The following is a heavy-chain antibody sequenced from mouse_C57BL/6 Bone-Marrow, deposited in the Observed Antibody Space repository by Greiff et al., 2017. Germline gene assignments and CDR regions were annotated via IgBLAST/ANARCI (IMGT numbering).Heavy chain of an antibody. CDR1: GYTFTSYW. J-gene: IGHJ2*01. CDR3: ARGGYDGFDY. Sequence: QVQLQQPGAELVKPGASVKLSCKASGYTFTSYWMQWVKQRPGQGLEWIGEIDPSDSYTNYNQKFKGKATLTVDTSSSTAYMQLSRLTSEDSAVYYCARGGYDGFDYWGQGTTLTVSS. D-gene: IGHD2-2*01. CDR2: IDPSDSYT. V-gene: IGHV1-50*01.